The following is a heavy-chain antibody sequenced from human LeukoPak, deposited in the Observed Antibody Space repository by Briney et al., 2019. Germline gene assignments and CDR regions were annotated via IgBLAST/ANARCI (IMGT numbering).Heavy chain of an antibody. D-gene: IGHD6-6*01. Sequence: SETLSLTCTVSGGSISSYYRSWIRQPPGKGLEWIGYIYYSGSTNYNPSLKSRVTISVDTSKNQFSLKLSSVTAADTAVYYCARDSSYAFDIWGQGTMVTVSS. CDR3: ARDSSYAFDI. J-gene: IGHJ3*02. V-gene: IGHV4-59*01. CDR2: IYYSGST. CDR1: GGSISSYY.